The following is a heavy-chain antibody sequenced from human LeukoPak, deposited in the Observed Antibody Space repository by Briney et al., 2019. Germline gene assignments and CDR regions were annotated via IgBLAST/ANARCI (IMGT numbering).Heavy chain of an antibody. CDR1: GFTFSKFW. J-gene: IGHJ4*02. Sequence: PGGPLRLSCAASGFTFSKFWMSWVRQAPGKGLEWVANIKEDGSEKYYVDSVKGRFTISRDNAKNSLFLQMNSLRNEDTAVYYCVRDAVTAYWGQGTLVTVSS. V-gene: IGHV3-7*01. D-gene: IGHD1-14*01. CDR3: VRDAVTAY. CDR2: IKEDGSEK.